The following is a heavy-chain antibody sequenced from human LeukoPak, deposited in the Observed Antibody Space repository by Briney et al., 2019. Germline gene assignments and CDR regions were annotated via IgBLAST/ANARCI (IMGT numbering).Heavy chain of an antibody. V-gene: IGHV3-23*01. D-gene: IGHD1-26*01. CDR3: AKVRDGRSTGGTYYYYMDV. CDR1: GFIFSSYA. Sequence: GGSLRLSCVASGFIFSSYAMSWVRQAPGKGLEWVSGISGSGGSTYYADSVKGRFTISRDNSKNTLYLQMNSLRVEDTAVFYCAKVRDGRSTGGTYYYYMDVWGEGTTVTVSS. CDR2: ISGSGGST. J-gene: IGHJ6*03.